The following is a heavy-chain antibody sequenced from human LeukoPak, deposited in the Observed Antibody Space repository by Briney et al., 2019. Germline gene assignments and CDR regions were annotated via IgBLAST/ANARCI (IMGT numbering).Heavy chain of an antibody. CDR3: AKDSRGAIKDWFDP. V-gene: IGHV3-74*01. D-gene: IGHD3-10*01. J-gene: IGHJ5*02. Sequence: GGSLRLSCAASGFTFSSYWMHWVRQAPGKGLVWVSRINSDGSSTSYADSVKGRFTISRDNAKDTLYLQMNSLRAEDTAVYYCAKDSRGAIKDWFDPWGQGTLVTVSS. CDR2: INSDGSST. CDR1: GFTFSSYW.